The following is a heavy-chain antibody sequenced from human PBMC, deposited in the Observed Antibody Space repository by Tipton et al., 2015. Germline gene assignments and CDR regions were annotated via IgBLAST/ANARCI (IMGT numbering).Heavy chain of an antibody. CDR2: IRSKTYSATT. CDR1: GFTFRDYA. CDR3: ARGGHNWFDP. Sequence: SLRLSCTASGFTFRDYAVSWFRQAPGKGLEWVGHIRSKTYSATTEYAASVKGRFTISRDDSKGIAFLQMNSLKTEDTAVYYCARGGHNWFDPWGQGTLVTVSS. V-gene: IGHV3-49*03. J-gene: IGHJ5*02.